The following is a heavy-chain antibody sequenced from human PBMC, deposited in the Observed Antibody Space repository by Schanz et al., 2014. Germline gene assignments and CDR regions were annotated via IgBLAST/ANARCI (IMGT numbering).Heavy chain of an antibody. Sequence: QVQLVQSGAEVKKPGASVRVSCKVSGYAFTTYGISWVRQAPGQGLEWMGRIIPILGIANYAQKFQGRVTITADRSTNTAYMELSSLTSEDTAVHYCARGRGFYDYWGQGTLXTVSS. J-gene: IGHJ4*02. CDR3: ARGRGFYDY. CDR1: GYAFTTYG. V-gene: IGHV1-69*09. CDR2: IIPILGIA. D-gene: IGHD3-10*01.